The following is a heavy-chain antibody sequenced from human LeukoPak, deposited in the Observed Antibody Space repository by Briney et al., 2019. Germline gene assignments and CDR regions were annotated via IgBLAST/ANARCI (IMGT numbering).Heavy chain of an antibody. V-gene: IGHV4-59*01. CDR2: IYYSGST. J-gene: IGHJ5*02. Sequence: SETLSLTCTVSGGSISSYYWSWIRQPPGKGLEWIGYIYYSGSTNYNPSLKSRVTISVDTSKNQFSLKLSSVTAADTAVYYCARVSEALEFDPWGQGTLVTVSS. CDR1: GGSISSYY. CDR3: ARVSEALEFDP.